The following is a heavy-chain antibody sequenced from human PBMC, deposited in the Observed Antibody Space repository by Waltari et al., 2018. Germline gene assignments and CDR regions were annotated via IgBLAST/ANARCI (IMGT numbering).Heavy chain of an antibody. Sequence: RQAPGKGLEWVSAIRVSGCSTYYADSVKGRFTISTDNPKNTLYLQMNSLSAEDTAVYYCAKDWYYYDSSPNGGQGTLVTVSS. D-gene: IGHD3-22*01. CDR3: AKDWYYYDSSPN. CDR2: IRVSGCST. J-gene: IGHJ4*02. V-gene: IGHV3-23*01.